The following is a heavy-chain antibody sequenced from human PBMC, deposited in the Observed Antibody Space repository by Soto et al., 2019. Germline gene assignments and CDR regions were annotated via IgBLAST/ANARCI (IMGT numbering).Heavy chain of an antibody. Sequence: ASVKVSCKASGGTFSSYAISWARQATGQGLEWIGWMNPNSGNTGYAQKFQGRVTMTRNTSVSTAYMELSSLRSEDTAVYYCARAPLGIIVAPDFWGQGTLVTSPQ. CDR2: MNPNSGNT. D-gene: IGHD5-12*01. J-gene: IGHJ4*02. CDR3: ARAPLGIIVAPDF. V-gene: IGHV1-8*02. CDR1: GGTFSSYA.